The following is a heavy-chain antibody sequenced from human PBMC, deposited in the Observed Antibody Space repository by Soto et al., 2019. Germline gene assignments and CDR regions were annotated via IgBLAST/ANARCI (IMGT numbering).Heavy chain of an antibody. CDR3: ATSKRGYSYGFASWFDP. CDR1: GGTFSSYA. J-gene: IGHJ5*02. CDR2: IIPIFGTA. Sequence: SVKVSCKASGGTFSSYAISWVRQAPGQGLEWMGGIIPIFGTANYAQKFQGRVTITADKSTSTAYMELSSLRSEDTAVYYCATSKRGYSYGFASWFDPWGQGTLVTVSS. D-gene: IGHD5-18*01. V-gene: IGHV1-69*06.